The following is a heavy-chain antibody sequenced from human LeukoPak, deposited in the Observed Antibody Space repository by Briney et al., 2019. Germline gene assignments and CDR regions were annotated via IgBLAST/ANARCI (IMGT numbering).Heavy chain of an antibody. J-gene: IGHJ4*02. CDR1: GFTFDDYA. CDR2: ISWNSGSI. Sequence: GGSLRLSCAASGFTFDDYAMHWVRQAPGKGLEWVSGISWNSGSIGYADSVKGRFTISRDNSKNTLYLQMNSLRAEDTAVYYCAKELLGGHMLYSPDFDYWGQGTLVTVSS. V-gene: IGHV3-9*01. D-gene: IGHD3-16*01. CDR3: AKELLGGHMLYSPDFDY.